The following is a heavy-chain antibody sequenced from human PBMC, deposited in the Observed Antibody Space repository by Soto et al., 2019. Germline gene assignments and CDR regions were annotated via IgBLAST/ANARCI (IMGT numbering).Heavy chain of an antibody. D-gene: IGHD6-13*01. CDR2: IYWDEDK. CDR3: AHRPSGPYSSIASFDY. CDR1: GFSLTTTGVG. Sequence: GSGPTLVNPTQTLTLTCTFSGFSLTTTGVGVGWIRQPPGKALEWLALIYWDEDKRYNPSLKSRLTITKDTSKNQVVLTMTNMDPVDTATYHCAHRPSGPYSSIASFDYWGQGILVTVSS. V-gene: IGHV2-5*02. J-gene: IGHJ4*02.